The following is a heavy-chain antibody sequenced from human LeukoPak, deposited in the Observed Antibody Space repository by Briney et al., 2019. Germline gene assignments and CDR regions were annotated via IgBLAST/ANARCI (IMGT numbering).Heavy chain of an antibody. D-gene: IGHD2-2*01. CDR1: GFTFSSYS. V-gene: IGHV3-21*01. CDR2: ISSSSSYI. CDR3: AKDNQIGVVVPAANPREHYYYYGMDV. J-gene: IGHJ6*02. Sequence: GGSLRLSCAASGFTFSSYSMNWVRQAPGKGLEWVSSISSSSSYIYYADSVKGRFTISRDNAKNSLYLQMNSLRAEDTAVYYCAKDNQIGVVVPAANPREHYYYYGMDVWGQGTTVTVSS.